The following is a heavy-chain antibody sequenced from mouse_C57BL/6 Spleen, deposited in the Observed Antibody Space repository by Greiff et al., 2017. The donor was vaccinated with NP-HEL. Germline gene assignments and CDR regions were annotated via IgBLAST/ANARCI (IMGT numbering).Heavy chain of an antibody. V-gene: IGHV5-9-1*02. D-gene: IGHD2-2*01. CDR1: GFTFSSYA. CDR3: TRDRGYDYGAMDY. J-gene: IGHJ4*01. CDR2: ISSGGDYI. Sequence: EVKLVESGEGLVKPGGSLKLSCAASGFTFSSYAMSWVRQTPEKRLEWVAYISSGGDYIYYADTVKGRFTISRDNARKTLYLQMSSLKSEDTAMYYCTRDRGYDYGAMDYWGQGTSVTVSS.